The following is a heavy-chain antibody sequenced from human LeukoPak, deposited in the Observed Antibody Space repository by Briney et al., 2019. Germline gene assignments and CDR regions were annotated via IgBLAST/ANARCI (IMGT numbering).Heavy chain of an antibody. CDR2: INPNSGGT. D-gene: IGHD6-6*01. CDR1: GYTFTGYY. J-gene: IGHJ4*02. V-gene: IGHV1-2*02. Sequence: GASVKVSCQASGYTFTGYYMHWVRQAPGQGLEWMGWINPNSGGTNYEQKSQGRVHMTRDTSISTAYMELSRLRSDDTAVYSGARSRRGQLGGNYWGQGPLVTVSS. CDR3: ARSRRGQLGGNY.